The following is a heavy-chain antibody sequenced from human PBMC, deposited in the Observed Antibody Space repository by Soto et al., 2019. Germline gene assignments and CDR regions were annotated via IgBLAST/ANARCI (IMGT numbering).Heavy chain of an antibody. CDR1: GFTFSSYW. Sequence: PGGSLRLSCAASGFTFSSYWMHWVRQAPGKGLVWVSRINSDGSSTSYADSVKGRFTISRDNAKNTLYLQMNSLRAEDTAVYYCARVPLPYDYVWGSYRMIGFFDYWGQGTLVTVSS. D-gene: IGHD3-16*02. CDR3: ARVPLPYDYVWGSYRMIGFFDY. V-gene: IGHV3-74*01. J-gene: IGHJ4*02. CDR2: INSDGSST.